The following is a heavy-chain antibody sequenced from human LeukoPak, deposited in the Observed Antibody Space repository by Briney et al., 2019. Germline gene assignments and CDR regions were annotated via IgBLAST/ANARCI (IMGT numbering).Heavy chain of an antibody. CDR2: IYYSGST. CDR1: CGSISSRSWY. J-gene: IGHJ3*02. V-gene: IGHV4-39*01. Sequence: SETPSPTRPVSCGSISSRSWYWGWIRPPPRKGLEWVGSIYYSGSTYYNPSLKSRVTISVDTSENQFSLKLSSVTAADTAVYYCARQELVAPTAFDIWGQGTMVTVSS. CDR3: ARQELVAPTAFDI. D-gene: IGHD5-12*01.